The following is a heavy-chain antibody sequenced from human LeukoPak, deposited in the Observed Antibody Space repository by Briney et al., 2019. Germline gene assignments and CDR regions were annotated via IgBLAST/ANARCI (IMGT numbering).Heavy chain of an antibody. CDR2: IIPIFGTA. D-gene: IGHD3-3*01. Sequence: SVKVSCKASGGTFSSYAISWVRQAPGHRLEWMGRIIPIFGTANYAQKFQGSVTITTDESTSTAYMELSSLRSEDTAVYYCARVARFYYYMDVWGKGTTVTVSS. CDR1: GGTFSSYA. CDR3: ARVARFYYYMDV. V-gene: IGHV1-69*05. J-gene: IGHJ6*03.